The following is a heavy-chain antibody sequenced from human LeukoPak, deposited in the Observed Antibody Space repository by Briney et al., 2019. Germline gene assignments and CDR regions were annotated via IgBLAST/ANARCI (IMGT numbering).Heavy chain of an antibody. V-gene: IGHV1-18*01. D-gene: IGHD3-9*01. CDR1: GYTFTSYG. Sequence: GASVKVSCKASGYTFTSYGISWVRQAPGQGLEWMGWISAYNGNTNYAQKLQGRVTMTTDTSTSTAYMELRILRSDDTAVYYCARLAYDILTGYLYYFDYWGQGTLVTVSS. J-gene: IGHJ4*02. CDR2: ISAYNGNT. CDR3: ARLAYDILTGYLYYFDY.